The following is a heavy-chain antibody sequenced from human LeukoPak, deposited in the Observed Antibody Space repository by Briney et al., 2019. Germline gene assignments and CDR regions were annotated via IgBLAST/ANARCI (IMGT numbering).Heavy chain of an antibody. CDR2: IYSGGST. Sequence: GGSLRLSCTASGFTFGDYAMSWVRQAPGKGLEWVSVIYSGGSTYYADSVKGRFTISRDNSKNTLHLQMNSLRAEDTAVYYCALSGSDPYFDYWGQGTLVTVSS. CDR1: GFTFGDYA. D-gene: IGHD1-26*01. CDR3: ALSGSDPYFDY. V-gene: IGHV3-66*01. J-gene: IGHJ4*02.